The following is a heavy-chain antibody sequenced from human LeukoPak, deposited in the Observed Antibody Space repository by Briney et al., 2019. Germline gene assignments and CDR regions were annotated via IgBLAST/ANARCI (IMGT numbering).Heavy chain of an antibody. D-gene: IGHD3-3*01. Sequence: KASETLSLTCTVSGGSISSYYWSWIRQPAGKGLEWIGRIYTSGSTNYNPSLKSRVTMSVDTSKSQFSLKLSSVTAADTAVYYCARVFTYFDFWSGYDKYNWFDPWGQGTLVTVSS. J-gene: IGHJ5*02. V-gene: IGHV4-4*07. CDR1: GGSISSYY. CDR3: ARVFTYFDFWSGYDKYNWFDP. CDR2: IYTSGST.